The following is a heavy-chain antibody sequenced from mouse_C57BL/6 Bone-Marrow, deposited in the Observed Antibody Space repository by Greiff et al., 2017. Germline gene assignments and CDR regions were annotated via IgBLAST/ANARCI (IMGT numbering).Heavy chain of an antibody. V-gene: IGHV5-17*01. CDR2: ISSGSSTI. Sequence: EVQRVESGGGLVKPGGSLKLSCAASGFTFSDYGMHWVRQAPEKGLEWVAYISSGSSTIYYADRVKGRFTISRDNAKNTLFLQMTSLMSEDTAMYYCASSYYGMDYWGQGTSVTVSS. J-gene: IGHJ4*01. CDR1: GFTFSDYG. CDR3: ASSYYGMDY.